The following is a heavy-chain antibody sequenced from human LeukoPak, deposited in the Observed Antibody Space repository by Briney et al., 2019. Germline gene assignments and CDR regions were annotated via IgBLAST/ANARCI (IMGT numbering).Heavy chain of an antibody. V-gene: IGHV6-1*01. CDR1: GDSVSSKSAS. CDR3: ARVVSGELFLNWFDP. D-gene: IGHD3-10*02. J-gene: IGHJ5*02. Sequence: SQTLSLTCAISGDSVSSKSASWNWIRQSPSRGLGWLGRTYYRSKWYTDYAVSVKSRITINPDTSKNQFSLHLNSVTPEDTAIYYCARVVSGELFLNWFDPWGQGTLVTVSS. CDR2: TYYRSKWYT.